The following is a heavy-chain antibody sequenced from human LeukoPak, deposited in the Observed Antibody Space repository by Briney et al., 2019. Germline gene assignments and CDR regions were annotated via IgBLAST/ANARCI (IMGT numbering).Heavy chain of an antibody. D-gene: IGHD1-26*01. Sequence: GGSLRLSCAASAFTFSDYSMNWVRQAPGKGREWISYISGRSSTIYYADSVRGRFTISRDNAKNSMYLQMNSLRAEDTAVYYCARDRLTSGSYFFDYWGQGTLVTVSS. J-gene: IGHJ4*02. V-gene: IGHV3-48*01. CDR3: ARDRLTSGSYFFDY. CDR2: ISGRSSTI. CDR1: AFTFSDYS.